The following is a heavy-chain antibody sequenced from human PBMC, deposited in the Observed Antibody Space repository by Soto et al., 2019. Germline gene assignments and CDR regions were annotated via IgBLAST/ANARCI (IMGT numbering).Heavy chain of an antibody. CDR3: AHGTEKFDP. J-gene: IGHJ5*02. CDR1: GFSLSTSGVG. Sequence: QITLKESGPTLVKPTQTLTLTCTFSGFSLSTSGVGVAWIRQPPGKALEWLALIYWDDDKRYSPSLKSRLTXXTDNSQNQVVLTMTKMDPVDTATYYCAHGTEKFDPWGQGTLVTVSS. V-gene: IGHV2-5*02. CDR2: IYWDDDK.